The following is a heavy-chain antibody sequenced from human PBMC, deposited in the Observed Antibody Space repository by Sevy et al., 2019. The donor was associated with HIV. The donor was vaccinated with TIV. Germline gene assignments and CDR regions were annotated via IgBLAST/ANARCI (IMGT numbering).Heavy chain of an antibody. CDR2: IRSKPYGGAT. CDR1: GFTFGDYG. CDR3: SRVPPPRLRSSASCYEGDYYYYGMDV. D-gene: IGHD2-2*01. V-gene: IGHV3-49*03. Sequence: GGCLRLSCTTSGFTFGDYGMSWFRQAPGKGLEWIGFIRSKPYGGATEYAASVKGRFTISRDDSKSIASLQMSSLKTEDTAVYYCSRVPPPRLRSSASCYEGDYYYYGMDVWGQGTTVTVSS. J-gene: IGHJ6*02.